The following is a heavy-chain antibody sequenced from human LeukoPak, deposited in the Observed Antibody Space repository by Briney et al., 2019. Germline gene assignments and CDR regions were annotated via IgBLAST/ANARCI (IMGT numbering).Heavy chain of an antibody. J-gene: IGHJ4*02. V-gene: IGHV1-8*03. D-gene: IGHD6-19*01. CDR3: ARGSSGWYLLGDY. CDR1: GYTFTTYD. Sequence: GASVKVSCKASGYTFTTYDINWVRQATGQGLEWMGWMNPNSGYTGYAQKFQGRVTITRDTSISTAYMELSSLRSEDTAVYYCARGSSGWYLLGDYWGQGTLVTVSS. CDR2: MNPNSGYT.